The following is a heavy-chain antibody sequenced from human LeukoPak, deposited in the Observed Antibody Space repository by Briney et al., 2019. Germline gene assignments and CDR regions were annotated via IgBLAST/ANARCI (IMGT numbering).Heavy chain of an antibody. CDR1: GGTFSSYA. CDR2: IIPIFGTA. Sequence: SVKVSCKASGGTFSSYAISWVRQAPGQGLEWMGGIIPIFGTANYAQKFQGRVTITADESTSTAYMELSSLRSGDTAVYYCARLYGSGSYYNSPGVDYWGQGTLVTVSS. J-gene: IGHJ4*02. CDR3: ARLYGSGSYYNSPGVDY. V-gene: IGHV1-69*13. D-gene: IGHD3-10*01.